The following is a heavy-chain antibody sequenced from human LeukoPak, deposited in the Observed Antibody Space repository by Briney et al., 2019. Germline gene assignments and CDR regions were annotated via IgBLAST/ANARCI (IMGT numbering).Heavy chain of an antibody. CDR2: INPNSGGT. J-gene: IGHJ4*02. V-gene: IGHV1-2*02. Sequence: ASVKVSCKASGYTFTDYYLHWVRQAPGQGLEWMGWINPNSGGTNYAQKFQGRVTMTRDTSISTAYMEVSRLRYEDTAVYYCVRVPLGVYYYDSSGYYYFDYWGQGTLVTVSS. CDR1: GYTFTDYY. D-gene: IGHD3-22*01. CDR3: VRVPLGVYYYDSSGYYYFDY.